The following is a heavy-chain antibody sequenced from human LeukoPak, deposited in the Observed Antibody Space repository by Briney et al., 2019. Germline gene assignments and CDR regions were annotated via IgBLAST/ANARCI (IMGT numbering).Heavy chain of an antibody. CDR1: GFTFSSYS. CDR2: ISSSSYI. J-gene: IGHJ3*02. Sequence: PGGSLRLSCAASGFTFSSYSMNWVRQAPGKGLEWVSSISSSSYIYYADSVKGRFTISRDNAKNSLYLQMNSLRAEDTAVYYCAREDSSGYHDAFDIWGQGTMVTVSS. CDR3: AREDSSGYHDAFDI. V-gene: IGHV3-21*01. D-gene: IGHD3-22*01.